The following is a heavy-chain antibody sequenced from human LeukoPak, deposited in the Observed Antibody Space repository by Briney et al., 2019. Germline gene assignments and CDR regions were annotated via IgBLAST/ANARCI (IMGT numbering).Heavy chain of an antibody. D-gene: IGHD2-2*01. CDR3: ARVKASSTSWTFDQ. Sequence: SEILSLTCSVSGGSTNSYYWSWIRQSGGKGLEWIGRIYSSGSTVYNPSLNSRLTMSIDTSKNQFSLTLKSVTATDTAVYYCARVKASSTSWTFDQWGQGALVTVSS. V-gene: IGHV4-4*07. CDR2: IYSSGST. CDR1: GGSTNSYY. J-gene: IGHJ4*02.